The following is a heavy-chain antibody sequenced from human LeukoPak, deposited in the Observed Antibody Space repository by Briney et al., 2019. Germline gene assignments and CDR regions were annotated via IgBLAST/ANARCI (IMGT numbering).Heavy chain of an antibody. Sequence: PGRSLRLSCAASGFTFDDYAMHWVRQAPGKGLEWVSGISWNSGSIVYADSVKGRFTISRDNAKNSLYLQMNSLRAEDTALYYCAKDGDGYNPPYFDYWGQGTLVTVSS. CDR2: ISWNSGSI. CDR3: AKDGDGYNPPYFDY. V-gene: IGHV3-9*01. J-gene: IGHJ4*02. D-gene: IGHD5-24*01. CDR1: GFTFDDYA.